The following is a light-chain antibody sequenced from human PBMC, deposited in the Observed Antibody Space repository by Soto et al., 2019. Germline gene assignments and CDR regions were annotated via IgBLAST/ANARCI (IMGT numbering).Light chain of an antibody. Sequence: DIQMAQSPSTLSGSVGDRVTSTCRASQTISSWLAWYQQKPGKAPKLLIYKASTLKSGVPSRFSGSGSGTEFTLTISSLQPDDFATYYCQQYNSYSPRLTFGGGTKVDIK. CDR2: KAS. CDR3: QQYNSYSPRLT. J-gene: IGKJ4*01. V-gene: IGKV1-5*03. CDR1: QTISSW.